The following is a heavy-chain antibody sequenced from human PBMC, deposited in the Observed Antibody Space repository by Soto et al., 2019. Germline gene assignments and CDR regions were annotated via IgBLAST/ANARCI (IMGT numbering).Heavy chain of an antibody. J-gene: IGHJ4*02. CDR3: AKGRGGSGSLTHRVDF. V-gene: IGHV3-23*01. Sequence: EVQLLESGGGLVQPGGSLRLSCAASGFTFNNYAMTWVRQAPGKGLEWVSAISGGGDTTSYADSVKGRFTVSRDGYKNQLDLQLSTLRAEDTALYYCAKGRGGSGSLTHRVDFWGQGNLVTVSS. CDR1: GFTFNNYA. CDR2: ISGGGDTT. D-gene: IGHD3-10*01.